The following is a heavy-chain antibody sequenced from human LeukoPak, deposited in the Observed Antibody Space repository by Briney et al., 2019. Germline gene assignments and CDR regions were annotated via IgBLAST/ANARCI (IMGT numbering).Heavy chain of an antibody. Sequence: ASVKVSCKASGYTFTSYYINWVRQATGQGLEGMGWMNPNSGNTGYAQKFQGRVTMTRNTSISTAYMELSSLRSEDTAVYYCARGRRKRWLRWYYYYYMDVWGKGTTVTVSS. CDR2: MNPNSGNT. CDR3: ARGRRKRWLRWYYYYYMDV. CDR1: GYTFTSYY. J-gene: IGHJ6*03. V-gene: IGHV1-8*01. D-gene: IGHD5-12*01.